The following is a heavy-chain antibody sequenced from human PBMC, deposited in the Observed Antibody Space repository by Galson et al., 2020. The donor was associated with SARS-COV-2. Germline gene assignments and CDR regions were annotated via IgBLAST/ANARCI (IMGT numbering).Heavy chain of an antibody. J-gene: IGHJ6*02. CDR1: GFAVSDTY. Sequence: GESLKISCAASGFAVSDTYMSWVRQAPGKGLEWVALLYSGGSASYTGSVRGQFTISRDTSKNSLYLHMNSLRLEDTAVYYCARDPYSGGWTNYYYFGLDVWGQGTTVTVSS. D-gene: IGHD6-19*01. V-gene: IGHV3-53*01. CDR3: ARDPYSGGWTNYYYFGLDV. CDR2: LYSGGSA.